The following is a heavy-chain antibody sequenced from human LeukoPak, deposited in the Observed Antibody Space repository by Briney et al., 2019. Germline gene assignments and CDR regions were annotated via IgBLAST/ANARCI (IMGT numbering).Heavy chain of an antibody. CDR2: INPNSGGT. CDR3: ARDSSGYFHDAFDI. Sequence: GASVKVSCKASGYTFTGYYMHWVRQAPGQGLEWMGWINPNSGGTNYAQKFQGRVTMTRDTSISTAYMELSRLRSDDTAVHYCARDSSGYFHDAFDIWGQGTMVTVSS. D-gene: IGHD3-22*01. V-gene: IGHV1-2*02. CDR1: GYTFTGYY. J-gene: IGHJ3*02.